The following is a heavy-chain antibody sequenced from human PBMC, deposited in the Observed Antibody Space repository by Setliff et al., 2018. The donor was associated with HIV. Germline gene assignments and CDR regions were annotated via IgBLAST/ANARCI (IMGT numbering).Heavy chain of an antibody. CDR1: GGSISSGGYY. V-gene: IGHV4-31*03. J-gene: IGHJ4*02. Sequence: SETLSLTCTVSGGSISSGGYYWSWIRQVPGKGLESIGYISKSGTTYYSSSLKSRAIISRDTSKNQFSLQLTSVTATDTALYYCARISDLGMTLNQPYLDNWGQGTLVTVSS. D-gene: IGHD1-20*01. CDR3: ARISDLGMTLNQPYLDN. CDR2: ISKSGTT.